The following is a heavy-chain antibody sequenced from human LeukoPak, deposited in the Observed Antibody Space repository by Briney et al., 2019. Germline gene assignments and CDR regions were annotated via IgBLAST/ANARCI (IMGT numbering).Heavy chain of an antibody. J-gene: IGHJ4*02. CDR2: ISSSGSTI. CDR1: GFTFSDYY. Sequence: GGSLRLSCAASGFTFSDYYMSWIRQAPGKGLEWVSYISSSGSTIYYADSVKGRFTISRDYSKNTLYLQMNSLRAEDTAAYYCAKGYYFDILSGYSSLDSWGQGTLVTVSS. V-gene: IGHV3-11*04. CDR3: AKGYYFDILSGYSSLDS. D-gene: IGHD3-9*01.